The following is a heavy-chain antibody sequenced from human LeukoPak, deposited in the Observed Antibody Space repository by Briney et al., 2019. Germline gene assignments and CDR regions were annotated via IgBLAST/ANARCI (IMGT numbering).Heavy chain of an antibody. Sequence: GESLKISCNGYGYGFTNYWIGWVRQMPGKGLEWIGIIYPGDSDTRYSPSFQGQVTISADKSISTAYLQWSSLKASDTAIYYCTRLGGTSWHHYNWGQGTLVTVSS. V-gene: IGHV5-51*01. CDR3: TRLGGTSWHHYN. J-gene: IGHJ4*02. D-gene: IGHD6-13*01. CDR1: GYGFTNYW. CDR2: IYPGDSDT.